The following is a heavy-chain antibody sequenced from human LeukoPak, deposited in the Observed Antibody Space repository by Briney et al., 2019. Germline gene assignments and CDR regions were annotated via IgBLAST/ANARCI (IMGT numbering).Heavy chain of an antibody. J-gene: IGHJ4*02. D-gene: IGHD5-12*01. V-gene: IGHV3-48*03. CDR3: AREDLSGYGEIDY. CDR1: GFTFSSYE. Sequence: GGSLRLSCAASGFTFSSYETNWVRQAPGKGLEWVSYISSSGSTIYYADSVKGRFTISRDNAKNSLYLQMNSLRAEDTAVYYCAREDLSGYGEIDYWGQGTLVTVSS. CDR2: ISSSGSTI.